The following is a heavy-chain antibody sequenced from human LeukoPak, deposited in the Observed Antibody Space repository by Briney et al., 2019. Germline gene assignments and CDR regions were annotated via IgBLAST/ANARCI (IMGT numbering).Heavy chain of an antibody. J-gene: IGHJ4*02. CDR2: IYYSGTT. V-gene: IGHV4-39*01. D-gene: IGHD3-10*01. CDR3: ARHSASGSYYLFDS. CDR1: GGSISSYY. Sequence: PSETLSLTCTVSGGSISSYYWGWIRQPPGKGLEWIGTIYYSGTTYYNPALKSRVTISVDTSENQFSLKLSSVTAADTAVYYCARHSASGSYYLFDSWGQGTLVTVSS.